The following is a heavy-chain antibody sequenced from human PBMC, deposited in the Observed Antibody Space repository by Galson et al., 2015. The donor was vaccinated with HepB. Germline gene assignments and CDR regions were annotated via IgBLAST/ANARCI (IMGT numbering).Heavy chain of an antibody. Sequence: SVKVSCKASGYTFTSYGISWVRQAPGQGLEWMGWISAKNGNTNYAQNLQGRVTMTTDTSTSTVYMEMRSLRSEDTAVYYCARDLGSTGCYGLCYNGMDVWGQGTTVTVSS. D-gene: IGHD2-2*01. V-gene: IGHV1-18*01. CDR3: ARDLGSTGCYGLCYNGMDV. CDR2: ISAKNGNT. J-gene: IGHJ6*02. CDR1: GYTFTSYG.